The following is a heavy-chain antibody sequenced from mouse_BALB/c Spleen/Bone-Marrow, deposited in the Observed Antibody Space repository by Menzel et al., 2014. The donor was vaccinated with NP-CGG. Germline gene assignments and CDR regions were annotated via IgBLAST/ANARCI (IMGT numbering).Heavy chain of an antibody. Sequence: EVQLQESGPELVKPGASVKISCKASGYTFTDYNMHWVKQSHGKSLEWIGYIYPYNGGTGYNQKFKSKATLTVGNSSSTAYMELRSLTSEDSAVYYCARRAGGWYFDVWGAGTTVTVSS. CDR3: ARRAGGWYFDV. V-gene: IGHV1S29*02. CDR2: IYPYNGGT. J-gene: IGHJ1*01. D-gene: IGHD3-1*01. CDR1: GYTFTDYN.